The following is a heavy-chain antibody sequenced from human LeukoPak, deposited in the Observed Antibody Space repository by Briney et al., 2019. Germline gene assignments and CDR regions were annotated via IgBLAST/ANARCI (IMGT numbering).Heavy chain of an antibody. CDR3: AKDLFSGTFHGSGTYLELDY. J-gene: IGHJ4*02. V-gene: IGHV3-66*01. CDR1: GFTVSSNH. Sequence: GSLRLSCAASGFTVSSNHMSWVRQAPGKGLEWVSVIYSGGTTYYADSVKGRFTISRDNSKNTLYLQMNSLRAEDTAVYYCAKDLFSGTFHGSGTYLELDYWGQGTLVTASS. CDR2: IYSGGTT. D-gene: IGHD3-10*01.